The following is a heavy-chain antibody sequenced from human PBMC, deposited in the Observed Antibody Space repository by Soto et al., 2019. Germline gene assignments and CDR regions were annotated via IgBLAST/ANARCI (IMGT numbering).Heavy chain of an antibody. V-gene: IGHV6-1*01. CDR2: TYYRSKWYT. J-gene: IGHJ6*02. D-gene: IGHD1-7*01. CDR3: ARDRGNGRNYERNYYYYGMDV. CDR1: GDSVSSNSAA. Sequence: SQTLSLTCAISGDSVSSNSAAWNWIRQSPSRGLEWLGRTYYRSKWYTDYAVSVKSRITINPDTSKNQFSLQLNSVTPEDTAVYYCARDRGNGRNYERNYYYYGMDVWGQGTTVTAP.